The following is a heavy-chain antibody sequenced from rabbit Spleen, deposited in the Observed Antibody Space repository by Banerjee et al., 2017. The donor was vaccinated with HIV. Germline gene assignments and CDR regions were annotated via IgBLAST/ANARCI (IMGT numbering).Heavy chain of an antibody. J-gene: IGHJ4*01. CDR3: VRDQAGDADYGPYYLNL. D-gene: IGHD2-1*01. Sequence: QEQLVESGGGLVQPTGSLTLTCKASGFDFSNYGVTWVRQAPGKGLEWIGYIEPIFGNTYYASWVNGRFTISSHNAQNTLYLQLSSLTAADTATYFCVRDQAGDADYGPYYLNLWGPGTLVPVS. V-gene: IGHV1S47*01. CDR2: IEPIFGNT. CDR1: GFDFSNYG.